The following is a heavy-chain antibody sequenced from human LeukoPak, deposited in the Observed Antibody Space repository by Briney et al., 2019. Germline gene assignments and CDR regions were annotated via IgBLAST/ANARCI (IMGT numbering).Heavy chain of an antibody. Sequence: SETLSLTCTVSGGSIRSSYYYWGWIRQPPGKGLEWIGSIYDSGSTYYNPSLKSRVTISVDTSKNQFSLKLNSVTAADTAVYYCARRDGSSRPDIVVVPAADYYFDYWGQGTLVTVSS. V-gene: IGHV4-39*01. D-gene: IGHD2-2*01. CDR3: ARRDGSSRPDIVVVPAADYYFDY. CDR2: IYDSGST. J-gene: IGHJ4*02. CDR1: GGSIRSSYYY.